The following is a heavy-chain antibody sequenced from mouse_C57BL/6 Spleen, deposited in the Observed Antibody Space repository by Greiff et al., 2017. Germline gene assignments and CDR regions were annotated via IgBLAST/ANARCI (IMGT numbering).Heavy chain of an antibody. Sequence: DAGGGLVQPKGSLKLSCAASGFSFNTYAMNWVRQAPGKGLEWVARIRSKSNNYATYYADSVKDRFTISRDDSESMLYLQMNNLKTEDTAMYYCVRQEIYYGNYEGGYYAMDYWGQGTSVTVSS. V-gene: IGHV10-1*01. D-gene: IGHD2-1*01. J-gene: IGHJ4*01. CDR2: IRSKSNNYAT. CDR3: VRQEIYYGNYEGGYYAMDY. CDR1: GFSFNTYA.